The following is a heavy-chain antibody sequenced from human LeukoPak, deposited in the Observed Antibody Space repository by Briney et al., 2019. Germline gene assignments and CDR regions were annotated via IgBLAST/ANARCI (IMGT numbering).Heavy chain of an antibody. CDR2: IYYSGST. Sequence: PSETLSLTCTVSGGSISGYYWSWIRQSPGKGLQFIGYIYYSGSTNYNPSLESRVTISVDTSKNQFSLKLRSVTAADTAVYYCARLSKDTVVLPAAMAHYFDYWGQGTLVTVSS. D-gene: IGHD2-2*01. CDR3: ARLSKDTVVLPAAMAHYFDY. CDR1: GGSISGYY. J-gene: IGHJ4*02. V-gene: IGHV4-59*08.